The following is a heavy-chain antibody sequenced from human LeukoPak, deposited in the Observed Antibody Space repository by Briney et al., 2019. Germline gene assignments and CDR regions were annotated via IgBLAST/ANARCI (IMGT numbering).Heavy chain of an antibody. J-gene: IGHJ4*02. V-gene: IGHV4-59*01. Sequence: SETLSLTCTVSGGSISNYYWSWIRQPPREGLEWVGYISYSGSTNYNPSLKSRVTISVDTSKNQFSLKLSSVTAADTAVYYCARSAVVSRSYYFDYWGQGTLVTVSS. CDR1: GGSISNYY. CDR3: ARSAVVSRSYYFDY. CDR2: ISYSGST. D-gene: IGHD4-23*01.